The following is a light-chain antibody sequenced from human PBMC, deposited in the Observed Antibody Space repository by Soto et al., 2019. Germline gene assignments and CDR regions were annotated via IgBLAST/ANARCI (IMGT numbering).Light chain of an antibody. Sequence: DIQMTQSPSSLSASVGDRVAITCRASQSINIFLNWYQQKPGKAPNLMIYAASSLRSGVPSRFSGSGSGTGFTLTISRLQPEDFATYYCQQSYTTPWTFGQGTKVDI. CDR3: QQSYTTPWT. J-gene: IGKJ1*01. CDR2: AAS. CDR1: QSINIF. V-gene: IGKV1-39*01.